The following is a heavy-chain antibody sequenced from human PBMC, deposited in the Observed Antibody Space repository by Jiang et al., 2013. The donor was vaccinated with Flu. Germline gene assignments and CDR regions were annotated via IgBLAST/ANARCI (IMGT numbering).Heavy chain of an antibody. CDR2: INPSGGST. V-gene: IGHV1-46*01. Sequence: GAEVKKPGASVKVSCKASGYTFTSYYMHWVRQAPGQGLEWMGIINPSGGSTSYAQKFQGRVTMTRDTSTSTVYMELSSLRSDDTAVYYCVSERQTGEVVFFAFWGQGTLVTVS. D-gene: IGHD3-3*01. J-gene: IGHJ4*02. CDR3: VSERQTGEVVFFAF. CDR1: GYTFTSYY.